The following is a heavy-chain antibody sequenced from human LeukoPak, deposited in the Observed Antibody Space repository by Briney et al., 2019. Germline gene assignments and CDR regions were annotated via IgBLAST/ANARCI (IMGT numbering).Heavy chain of an antibody. Sequence: GGSLRLSCAASGFTFSSYGMHWVRQAPGKGLEWVAVISYDGGNKYYADSVKGRFTISRDNSKNTLYLQMNSLRAEDTAVYYCATNTAMDYYFDYWGQGTLVTVSS. D-gene: IGHD5-18*01. J-gene: IGHJ4*02. V-gene: IGHV3-30*03. CDR1: GFTFSSYG. CDR2: ISYDGGNK. CDR3: ATNTAMDYYFDY.